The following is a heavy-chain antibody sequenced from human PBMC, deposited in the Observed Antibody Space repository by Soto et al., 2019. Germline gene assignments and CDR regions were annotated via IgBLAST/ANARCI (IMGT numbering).Heavy chain of an antibody. CDR1: GFTFSSYG. D-gene: IGHD3-10*01. V-gene: IGHV3-33*01. CDR3: ARDLGEWFGELLGVFDY. J-gene: IGHJ4*02. Sequence: QVQLVESGGGVVQPGRSLRRSCAASGFTFSSYGMHWVRQAPGKGLEWVAVIWYDGSNKYYADSVKGRFTISRDNSKNTLYLQMNSLRAEDTAVYYCARDLGEWFGELLGVFDYWGQGTLVTVSS. CDR2: IWYDGSNK.